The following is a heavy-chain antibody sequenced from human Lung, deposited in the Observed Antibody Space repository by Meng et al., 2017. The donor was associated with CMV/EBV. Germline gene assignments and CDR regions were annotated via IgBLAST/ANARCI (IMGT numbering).Heavy chain of an antibody. CDR3: ARVRYYDFWSGDFNGMDV. CDR1: GYTFTSYG. CDR2: ISAYNGNT. Sequence: VKVSCKASGYTFTSYGISWVRQAPGQGLEWMGWISAYNGNTNYAQKLQGRVTMTTDTSTSTAYMELRSLRSDDTAVYYCARVRYYDFWSGDFNGMDVWGQGTXVTVSS. D-gene: IGHD3-3*01. J-gene: IGHJ6*02. V-gene: IGHV1-18*01.